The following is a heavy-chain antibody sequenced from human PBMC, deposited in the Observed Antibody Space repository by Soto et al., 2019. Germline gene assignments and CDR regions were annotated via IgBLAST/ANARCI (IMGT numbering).Heavy chain of an antibody. CDR3: ARGPWYSSTN. J-gene: IGHJ4*02. CDR2: INPSGGTT. D-gene: IGHD6-13*01. CDR1: GYTFTSYY. V-gene: IGHV1-46*04. Sequence: VSVKVSCKASGYTFTSYYMHLVRQAPGQGLEWMGIINPSGGTTRYARELQGRVTMTRDTSTSTVYMELSSLTSEDTAVYYCARGPWYSSTNWGQGSLVTVSS.